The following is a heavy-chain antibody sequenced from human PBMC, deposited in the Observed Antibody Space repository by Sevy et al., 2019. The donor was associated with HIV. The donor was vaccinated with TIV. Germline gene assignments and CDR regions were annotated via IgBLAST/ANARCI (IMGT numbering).Heavy chain of an antibody. CDR1: GFTFSNVW. CDR3: TTMMRLYGDPNFWYFDL. Sequence: GGSLRLSCAASGFTFSNVWTSWVRQASGKGLEWVGRIQSKSEGGTTDYAAPVKGRFSISRDESSDTLYLQMNSLKTEDTALYYCTTMMRLYGDPNFWYFDLWGRGTLVTVSS. V-gene: IGHV3-15*01. CDR2: IQSKSEGGTT. D-gene: IGHD4-17*01. J-gene: IGHJ2*01.